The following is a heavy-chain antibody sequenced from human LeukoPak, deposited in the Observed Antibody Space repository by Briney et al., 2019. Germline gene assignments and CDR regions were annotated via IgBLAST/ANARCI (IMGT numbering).Heavy chain of an antibody. Sequence: PSETLSLTCTVSGGSISSSSYYWGWIRQPPGKGLEWIGRIYTSGSTNYNPSLKSRVTISVDTSKNQFSLKLISETAANTAVYYCARGRGYNAFDIWGQGTMVTVSS. J-gene: IGHJ3*02. CDR3: ARGRGYNAFDI. CDR1: GGSISSSSYY. D-gene: IGHD5-18*01. CDR2: IYTSGST. V-gene: IGHV4-39*07.